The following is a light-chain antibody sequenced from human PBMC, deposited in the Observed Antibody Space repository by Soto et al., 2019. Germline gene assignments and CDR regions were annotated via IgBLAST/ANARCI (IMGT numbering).Light chain of an antibody. V-gene: IGLV2-23*01. J-gene: IGLJ3*02. CDR2: EGS. CDR3: CSYAGSSTS. Sequence: QSALTQPASVSGSPGQSITISCTGTSSDVGSYNLVSWYQQLPGKAPKLMIYEGSKRPSGVSNRFSGSKSGNTASLTISGLQAEDEADYYCCSYAGSSTSFGGGTKVTVL. CDR1: SSDVGSYNL.